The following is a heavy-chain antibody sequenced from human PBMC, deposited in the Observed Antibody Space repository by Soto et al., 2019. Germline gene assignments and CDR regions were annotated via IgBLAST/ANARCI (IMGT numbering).Heavy chain of an antibody. CDR3: ARALSSYYDSSGYGWFDP. CDR1: GYTFTSYG. Sequence: GASVKVSCKASGYTFTSYGISWVRQAPGQGLEWMGWISAYNGNTNYAQKLQGRVTMTTDTSTSTAYMELRSLRSDDTAVYYCARALSSYYDSSGYGWFDPWGQGTLVTVSS. D-gene: IGHD3-22*01. CDR2: ISAYNGNT. J-gene: IGHJ5*02. V-gene: IGHV1-18*04.